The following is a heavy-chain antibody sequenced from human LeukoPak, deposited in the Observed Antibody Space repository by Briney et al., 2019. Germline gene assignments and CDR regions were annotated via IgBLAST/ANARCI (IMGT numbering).Heavy chain of an antibody. CDR3: ARTDLRIRGALNYYYHGMDV. CDR1: GGSITNYY. Sequence: PSETLSLTCAVSGGSITNYYWSWIRQPPGKGLEWIGYVYYSGSTNYNPSLQSRVTISADTSKNQFSLKLSSVTAADTAVYYCARTDLRIRGALNYYYHGMDVWGQGTTVTVSS. V-gene: IGHV4-59*01. CDR2: VYYSGST. D-gene: IGHD3-10*01. J-gene: IGHJ6*02.